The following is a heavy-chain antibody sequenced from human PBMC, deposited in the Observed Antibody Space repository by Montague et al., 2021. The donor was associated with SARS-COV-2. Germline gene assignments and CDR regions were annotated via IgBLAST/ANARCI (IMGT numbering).Heavy chain of an antibody. CDR2: IYHSGST. CDR1: GYFISTGYY. CDR3: AKVAGSHDTFDI. J-gene: IGHJ3*02. V-gene: IGHV4-38-2*02. D-gene: IGHD6-19*01. Sequence: SETLSLTCTVSGYFISTGYYWGWIRQPPGKGLEWIGTIYHSGSTYFNPSLKSRVTISVDTSKNQFSLNLSSVTAADTAVYYCAKVAGSHDTFDIWGGGTMVTVSS.